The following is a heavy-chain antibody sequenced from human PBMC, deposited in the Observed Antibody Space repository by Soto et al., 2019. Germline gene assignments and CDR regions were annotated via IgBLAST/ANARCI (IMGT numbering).Heavy chain of an antibody. V-gene: IGHV3-72*01. D-gene: IGHD1-26*01. CDR3: AREGDARWPDS. CDR2: LKDRSQNYTT. CDR1: GFSVSGWY. Sequence: EVQLVESGGGLVQPGGSARLSCAASGFSVSGWYMDWVRQAPGKGLEWVARLKDRSQNYTTEYAASVKGRFTVSRHASQNSMYLQMNSLKIEDTAVYYCAREGDARWPDSWGQGTLVTVS. J-gene: IGHJ5*01.